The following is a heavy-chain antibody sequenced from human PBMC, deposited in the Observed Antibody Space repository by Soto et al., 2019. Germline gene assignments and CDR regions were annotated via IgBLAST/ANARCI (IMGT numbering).Heavy chain of an antibody. J-gene: IGHJ5*02. Sequence: SETLSLTCTVSGGSISSSGYYWGWIRQPPGKGLEWIGSIYYSGSTYYNPSLKSRVTISVDTSKNQFSLRLSSVTAADTAVYYCARTHRWFDPRGQGTLVTVP. CDR2: IYYSGST. CDR1: GGSISSSGYY. CDR3: ARTHRWFDP. V-gene: IGHV4-39*01.